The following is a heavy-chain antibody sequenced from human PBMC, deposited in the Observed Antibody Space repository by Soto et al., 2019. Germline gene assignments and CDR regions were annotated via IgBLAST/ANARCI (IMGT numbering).Heavy chain of an antibody. CDR2: TRNKANSYTT. J-gene: IGHJ4*02. Sequence: GGSLSLSCAASGFTFSDHYMDWVRQAPGKGLEWVGRTRNKANSYTTEYAASVKGRFTISRDDSKNSLYLQMNSLKTEDTAVYYCARESYGDYDVRPREFDYWGQGTLVTVSS. CDR3: ARESYGDYDVRPREFDY. CDR1: GFTFSDHY. V-gene: IGHV3-72*01. D-gene: IGHD4-17*01.